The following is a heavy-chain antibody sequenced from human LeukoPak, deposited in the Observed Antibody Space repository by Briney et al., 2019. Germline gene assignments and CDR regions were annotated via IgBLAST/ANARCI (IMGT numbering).Heavy chain of an antibody. D-gene: IGHD3-22*01. V-gene: IGHV3-66*01. CDR1: GFTFSSYW. CDR3: ARTYYDSSGINWFDP. J-gene: IGHJ5*02. Sequence: GGSLRLSCAASGFTFSSYWMSWVRQAPGKGLEWVSVIYSGGSTYYADSVKGRFTISRDNSKNTLYLQMNSLRAEDTAVYYCARTYYDSSGINWFDPWGQGTLVTVSS. CDR2: IYSGGST.